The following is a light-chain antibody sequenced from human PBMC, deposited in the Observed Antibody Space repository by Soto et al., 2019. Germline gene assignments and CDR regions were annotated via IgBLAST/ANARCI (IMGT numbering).Light chain of an antibody. Sequence: DIVLTQSPGTLSLSPGERATLSCRASQSVGDKFVAWYQQKRRPAPMLLIYAASRRATDIPARFSGSGSGTDFTLTIISLDPADVAAYYCQQYDSSHETFGQGTKVEIK. CDR2: AAS. CDR1: QSVGDKF. V-gene: IGKV3-20*01. CDR3: QQYDSSHET. J-gene: IGKJ1*01.